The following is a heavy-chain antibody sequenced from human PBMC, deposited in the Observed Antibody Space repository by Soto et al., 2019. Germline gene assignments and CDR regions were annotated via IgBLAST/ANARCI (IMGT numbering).Heavy chain of an antibody. CDR3: AKDMGFRIVGLGSSSSGALDY. Sequence: GGSLRLSCAASGFTFDDYAMHWVRQAPGKGLEWVSGISWNSGSIGYADSVKGRFTISRDNAKNSLYLQMNSLRAEDTALYYCAKDMGFRIVGLGSSSSGALDYWCQGTLVTVSS. CDR1: GFTFDDYA. V-gene: IGHV3-9*01. J-gene: IGHJ4*02. CDR2: ISWNSGSI. D-gene: IGHD6-6*01.